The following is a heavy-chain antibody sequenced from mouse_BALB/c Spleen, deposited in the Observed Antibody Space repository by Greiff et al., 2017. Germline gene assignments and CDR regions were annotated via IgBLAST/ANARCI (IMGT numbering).Heavy chain of an antibody. CDR3: AGRVLRSHFDY. V-gene: IGHV1-9*01. CDR1: GYTFSSYW. J-gene: IGHJ2*01. D-gene: IGHD1-1*01. CDR2: ILPGSGST. Sequence: VQLQQSGAELMKPGASVKISCKATGYTFSSYWIEWVKQRPGHGLEWIGEILPGSGSTNYNEKFKGKATFTADTSSNTAYMQLSSLTSEDSAVYYCAGRVLRSHFDYWGQGTTLTVSS.